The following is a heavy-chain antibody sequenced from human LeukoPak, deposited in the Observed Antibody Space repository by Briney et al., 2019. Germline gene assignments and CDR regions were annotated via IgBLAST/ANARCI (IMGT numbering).Heavy chain of an antibody. D-gene: IGHD6-13*01. CDR2: INPNSGGT. CDR3: ARLIAAAGTGMVYYYYMDV. Sequence: GASVKVSCKASGYTFTGYYMHWVRQAPGQGLEWMGWINPNSGGTNYAQKFQGRVTMTRDTSISTAYMELSRLRSDDTAVYYCARLIAAAGTGMVYYYYMDVWGKGTTVTVSS. V-gene: IGHV1-2*02. J-gene: IGHJ6*03. CDR1: GYTFTGYY.